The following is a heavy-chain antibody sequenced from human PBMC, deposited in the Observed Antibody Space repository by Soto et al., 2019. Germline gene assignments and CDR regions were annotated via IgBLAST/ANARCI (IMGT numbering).Heavy chain of an antibody. V-gene: IGHV1-2*04. CDR2: INPNSGGT. CDR3: ARDANDCSSTSCYLERFDP. D-gene: IGHD2-2*01. J-gene: IGHJ5*02. Sequence: VASVKVSCKASGYTFTGYYMHWVRQAPGQGLEWMGWINPNSGGTNYAQKFQGWVTMTRDTSISTAYMELSRLRSDDTAVYYCARDANDCSSTSCYLERFDPWGQGTLVTVSS. CDR1: GYTFTGYY.